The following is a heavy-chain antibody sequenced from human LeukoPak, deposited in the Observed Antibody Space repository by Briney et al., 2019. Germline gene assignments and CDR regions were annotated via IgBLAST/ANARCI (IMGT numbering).Heavy chain of an antibody. V-gene: IGHV3-30-3*01. CDR3: ASMQVYCSSTSCYDIGMDV. CDR2: ISYDGSNK. D-gene: IGHD2-2*01. J-gene: IGHJ6*04. Sequence: GGSLRLSCAASGFTFSSYAMHWVRQAPGKGLGWVAVISYDGSNKYYADSVKGRFTISRDNSKNTLYLQMNSLRAEDTAVYYCASMQVYCSSTSCYDIGMDVWGKGTTVTVSS. CDR1: GFTFSSYA.